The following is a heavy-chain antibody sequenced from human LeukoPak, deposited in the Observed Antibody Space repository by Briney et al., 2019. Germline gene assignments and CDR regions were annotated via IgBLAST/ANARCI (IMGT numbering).Heavy chain of an antibody. CDR1: EFTFSSYE. V-gene: IGHV3-48*03. J-gene: IGHJ6*02. Sequence: PGGSLRLSCAASEFTFSSYEMNWVRQAPGKGLEWVSYISSSGSTIYYADSVKGRFTISRDNAKNSLYLQMNSLRAEDTAVYYCARSPQYCSSTSCLIGMDVWGQGTTVTVSS. D-gene: IGHD2-2*01. CDR2: ISSSGSTI. CDR3: ARSPQYCSSTSCLIGMDV.